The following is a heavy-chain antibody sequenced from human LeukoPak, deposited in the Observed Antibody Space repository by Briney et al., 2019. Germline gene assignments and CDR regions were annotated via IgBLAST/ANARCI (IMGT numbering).Heavy chain of an antibody. CDR2: INPSGSSA. D-gene: IGHD1-26*01. CDR1: GYSFTSYY. J-gene: IGHJ5*02. Sequence: ASVKVSCKASGYSFTSYYMHWVRQAPGQGLEWMGFINPSGSSAAYAQKFQGRLTMTRDMFTSTDYMELTSLTSDNTAVYYCARDNSVGETAWWFDPWGQGTLVTVSS. V-gene: IGHV1-46*01. CDR3: ARDNSVGETAWWFDP.